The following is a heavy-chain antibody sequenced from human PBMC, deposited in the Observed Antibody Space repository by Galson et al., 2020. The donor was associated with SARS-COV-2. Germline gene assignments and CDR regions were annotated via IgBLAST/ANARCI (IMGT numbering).Heavy chain of an antibody. D-gene: IGHD6-6*01. Sequence: ASVKVSCKASGYTFTGYYMHWVRQAPGQGLEWMGWINPNSGGTNYAQKFQGRVTMTRDTSISTAYMELSRLRSDDTAVYYCARDEQIEYSSSPDYWGQGTLVTVSS. CDR2: INPNSGGT. V-gene: IGHV1-2*02. J-gene: IGHJ4*02. CDR1: GYTFTGYY. CDR3: ARDEQIEYSSSPDY.